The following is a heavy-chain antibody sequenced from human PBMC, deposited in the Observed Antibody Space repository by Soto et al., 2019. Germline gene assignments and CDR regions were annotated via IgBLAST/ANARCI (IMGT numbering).Heavy chain of an antibody. Sequence: GGSLRLSCAASGFTFSSYGMHWVRQAPGKGLEWVAVISYDGSNKYYADSVKGRFTISRDNSKNTLYLQMNSLRAEDTAVYYCAKESIDDAFGVVIIDYYYGMDVWGQGTTVTVSS. V-gene: IGHV3-30*18. CDR3: AKESIDDAFGVVIIDYYYGMDV. J-gene: IGHJ6*02. CDR1: GFTFSSYG. D-gene: IGHD3-3*01. CDR2: ISYDGSNK.